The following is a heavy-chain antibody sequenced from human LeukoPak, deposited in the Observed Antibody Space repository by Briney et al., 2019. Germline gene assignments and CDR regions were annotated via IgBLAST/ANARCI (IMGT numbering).Heavy chain of an antibody. CDR3: ARDRGSSSWYSYFDY. V-gene: IGHV1-2*02. D-gene: IGHD6-13*01. J-gene: IGHJ4*02. CDR2: IKPNSGGT. CDR1: GYTFTDYY. Sequence: ASVKVSCKASGYTFTDYYMHWVRQAPGQGLEWMGWIKPNSGGTHYARKFQGGVTMTRDTSISTAYMELSSLRSDDTAVYYCARDRGSSSWYSYFDYWGQGTLVTVSS.